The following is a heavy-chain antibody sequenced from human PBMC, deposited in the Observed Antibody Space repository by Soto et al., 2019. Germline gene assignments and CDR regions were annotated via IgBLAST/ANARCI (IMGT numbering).Heavy chain of an antibody. Sequence: ASVKVSCKASGYTFTGYYMHWVRQAPGQGLEWMGWINPNSGGTNHAQKFQGWVTMTRDTSISTAYMELSRLRSDDTAVYYCARDVIRYYFDSSGYSPDYYYYYVMDVWGQGTTVTVS. CDR2: INPNSGGT. CDR1: GYTFTGYY. V-gene: IGHV1-2*04. D-gene: IGHD3-22*01. J-gene: IGHJ6*02. CDR3: ARDVIRYYFDSSGYSPDYYYYYVMDV.